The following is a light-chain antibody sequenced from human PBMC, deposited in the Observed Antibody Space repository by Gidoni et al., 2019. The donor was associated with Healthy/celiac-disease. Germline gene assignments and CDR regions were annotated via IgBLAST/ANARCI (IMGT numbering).Light chain of an antibody. CDR3: SSYTSSSTVV. CDR2: EVS. V-gene: IGLV2-14*01. Sequence: QSALTPPVSVSVSPGQSITISCTGTSSDLGGYNYVSWYQQHPGKAPKIMIYEVSKRPSGVSNRFSGSKSGNTASRTISGLQAEDEADYYCSSYTSSSTVVFGGGTKLTVL. J-gene: IGLJ2*01. CDR1: SSDLGGYNY.